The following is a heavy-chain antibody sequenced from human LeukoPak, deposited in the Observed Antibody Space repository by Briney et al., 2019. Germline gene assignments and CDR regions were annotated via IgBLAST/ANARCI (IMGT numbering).Heavy chain of an antibody. CDR1: GGTFSSYA. CDR2: IIPILGIA. V-gene: IGHV1-69*04. J-gene: IGHJ6*02. CDR3: ARIGFGESQLLYYYYYGMDV. Sequence: ASVKVSCKASGGTFSSYAISWVRQAPGQGLEWMGRIIPILGIANYAQKFQGRVTITVDKSTSTAYMELSSLRSEDTAVYYCARIGFGESQLLYYYYYGMDVWGQGTTVTVSS. D-gene: IGHD3-10*01.